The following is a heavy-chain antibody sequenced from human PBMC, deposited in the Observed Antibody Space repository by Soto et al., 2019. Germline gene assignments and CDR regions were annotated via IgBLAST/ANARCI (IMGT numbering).Heavy chain of an antibody. V-gene: IGHV3-23*01. CDR2: ISGSGGST. CDR1: GVTFSSYA. J-gene: IGHJ4*02. D-gene: IGHD3-10*01. Sequence: GGSLRLSCASSGVTFSSYAMSWVRQAPGRGLEWVSAISGSGGSTYYADSVKGRFTISRDNSKNTLYLQMNSLRAEDTAVYYCAKGTVRGVISTDYWGQGTLVTVSS. CDR3: AKGTVRGVISTDY.